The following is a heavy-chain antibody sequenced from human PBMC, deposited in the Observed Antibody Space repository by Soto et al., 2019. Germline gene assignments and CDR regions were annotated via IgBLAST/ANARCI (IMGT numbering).Heavy chain of an antibody. CDR3: ARVRGNQLLGCFDP. CDR2: IYHSGTT. V-gene: IGHV4-31*03. D-gene: IGHD2-2*01. J-gene: IGHJ5*02. CDR1: GGSISRGGYY. Sequence: QVQLPESGPGLVKPSQTLSLTCTVSGGSISRGGYYWSWIRQHPGKGLDWIGYIYHSGTTYYNPSLKSRVTISVDASKIQFTLKLTSVTAADTAVYYWARVRGNQLLGCFDPWGQGTLVTVSS.